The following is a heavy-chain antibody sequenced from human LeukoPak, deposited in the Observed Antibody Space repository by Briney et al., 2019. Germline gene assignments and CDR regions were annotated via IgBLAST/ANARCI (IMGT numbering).Heavy chain of an antibody. CDR1: GFTFSSYS. J-gene: IGHJ4*02. CDR3: AREGYYGSGSPPSLYFDY. CDR2: ISSTSNYI. Sequence: GGSLRVSCAASGFTFSSYSMNWVRQAPGKGLEWVSSISSTSNYIYYADSVKGRFTISRDNSRSTLYLQMNSLRPEDTAIYYCAREGYYGSGSPPSLYFDYWGQGTLVTVSS. D-gene: IGHD3-10*01. V-gene: IGHV3-21*01.